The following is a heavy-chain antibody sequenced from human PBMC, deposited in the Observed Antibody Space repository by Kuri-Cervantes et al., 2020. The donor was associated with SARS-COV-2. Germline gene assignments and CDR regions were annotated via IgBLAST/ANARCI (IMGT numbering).Heavy chain of an antibody. CDR3: ARDCSSPYKYYYYYYMDV. V-gene: IGHV3-21*01. D-gene: IGHD6-13*01. J-gene: IGHJ6*03. Sequence: GESLKISCAASGFTFSSYSMNWVRQAPGKGLEWVSSISSTSSYIYYADSVKGRFTISRDNAKNSLYLRMNSLRAEDTAVYYCARDCSSPYKYYYYYYMDVWGKGTTVTVSS. CDR1: GFTFSSYS. CDR2: ISSTSSYI.